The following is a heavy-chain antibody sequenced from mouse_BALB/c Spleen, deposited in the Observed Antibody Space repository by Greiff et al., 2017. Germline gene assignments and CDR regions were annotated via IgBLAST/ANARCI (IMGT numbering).Heavy chain of an antibody. CDR1: GYTFTSYW. CDR3: AREEGYGPAWFAY. D-gene: IGHD1-1*02. CDR2: INPSTGYT. J-gene: IGHJ3*01. V-gene: IGHV1-7*01. Sequence: QVQLQQSGAELAKPGASVKMSCKASGYTFTSYWMHWVKQRPGQGLEWIGYINPSTGYTEYNQKFKDKATLTADKSSSTAYMQLSSLTSEDSAVYYCAREEGYGPAWFAYWGQGTLVTVSA.